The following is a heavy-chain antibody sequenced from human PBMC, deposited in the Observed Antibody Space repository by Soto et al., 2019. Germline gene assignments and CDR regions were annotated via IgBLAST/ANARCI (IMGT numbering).Heavy chain of an antibody. J-gene: IGHJ6*03. V-gene: IGHV1-58*02. CDR1: GFTFTSSA. CDR3: ARGHQLRYFDWPRGLYYYYYYMDV. CDR2: IVVGSGNT. Sequence: SVKVSCKASGFTFTSSAMQWVRQARGQRLEWIGWIVVGSGNTNYAQKFQERVTITRDMSTSTAYMELSSLRSEDTAVYYCARGHQLRYFDWPRGLYYYYYYMDVWGKGTTVTVSS. D-gene: IGHD3-9*01.